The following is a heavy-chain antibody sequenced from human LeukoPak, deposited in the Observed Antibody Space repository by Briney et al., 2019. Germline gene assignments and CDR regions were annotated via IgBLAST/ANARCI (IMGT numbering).Heavy chain of an antibody. J-gene: IGHJ3*02. CDR1: GFNFGVYN. Sequence: GGSLRLSCAATGFNFGVYNMNWVRQAPGKGLEWVSSISSRSSYMDYADSVRGRFTVSRDNAQDTLYLQMTGLRVEDTAVYYCARESNFADSFDIWGQGTMVTVSS. D-gene: IGHD2/OR15-2a*01. CDR3: ARESNFADSFDI. V-gene: IGHV3-21*01. CDR2: ISSRSSYM.